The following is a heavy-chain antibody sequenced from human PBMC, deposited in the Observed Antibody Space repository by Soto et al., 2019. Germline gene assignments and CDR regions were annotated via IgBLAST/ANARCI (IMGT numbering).Heavy chain of an antibody. CDR1: GRSVSRRRYS. V-gene: IGHV4-30-2*01. D-gene: IGHD4-17*01. J-gene: IGHJ5*02. CDR2: IYHSGST. CDR3: AHRTTTVTWWFDP. Sequence: TLSHTSTVSGRSVSRRRYSWSWTRQPPGKGLEWIGYIYHSGSTYYNPSLKSRVTISVDRSKNQFSLKLSSVTAADTATYFCAHRTTTVTWWFDPWGQGTLVTVSS.